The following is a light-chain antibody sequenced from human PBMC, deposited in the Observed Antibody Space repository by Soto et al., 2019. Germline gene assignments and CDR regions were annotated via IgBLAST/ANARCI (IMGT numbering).Light chain of an antibody. J-gene: IGKJ4*01. CDR2: LGS. CDR3: MEPLQSPLT. Sequence: DIVMTQSPLSLPVTPGEPASISCRSSQSLLHSNGYNYLAWYLQKPGQSPQLLIYLGSSRASVVPDRFSGSGPCTDFTLKISSVEAEDVGVYYCMEPLQSPLTFGGGTKVEIK. V-gene: IGKV2-28*01. CDR1: QSLLHSNGYNY.